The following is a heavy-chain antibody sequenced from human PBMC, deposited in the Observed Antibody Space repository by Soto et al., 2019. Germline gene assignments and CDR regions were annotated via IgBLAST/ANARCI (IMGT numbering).Heavy chain of an antibody. CDR1: GFNFNVAW. V-gene: IGHV3-15*01. CDR3: TKVLALPPNDAFDI. CDR2: IKSKGGGETT. J-gene: IGHJ3*02. Sequence: EGQLVESGGRLVEPGGSLRLSCAASGFNFNVAWKNRVRQAPGKGLEWLGRIKSKGGGETTEYVAFVKGRFTISRDDSKNTLYLQMNSLISEDTAVYYCTKVLALPPNDAFDIWGQGTMVTVSS. D-gene: IGHD3-3*02.